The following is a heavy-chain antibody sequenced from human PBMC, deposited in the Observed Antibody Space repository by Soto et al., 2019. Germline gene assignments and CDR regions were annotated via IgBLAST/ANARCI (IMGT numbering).Heavy chain of an antibody. CDR1: GGSFSGYY. D-gene: IGHD3-9*01. J-gene: IGHJ4*02. CDR3: ARDNLVYDILTGYYGYTYYFDY. V-gene: IGHV4-34*01. Sequence: SETLSLTCAVYGGSFSGYYWRWIRQPPGKGLEWIGEINHSGSTNYNPSLKSRVTISVDTSKNQFSLKLSSVTAADTAVYYCARDNLVYDILTGYYGYTYYFDYWGQGTLVTVSS. CDR2: INHSGST.